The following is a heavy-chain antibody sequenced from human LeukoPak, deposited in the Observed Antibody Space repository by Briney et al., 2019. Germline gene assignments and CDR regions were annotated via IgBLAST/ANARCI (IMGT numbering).Heavy chain of an antibody. CDR1: GGSISSGGYS. CDR2: IYHSGST. D-gene: IGHD4-17*01. V-gene: IGHV4-30-2*01. CDR3: ARAYGAAPYFDY. Sequence: SETLSLTCAVSGGSISSGGYSWSWIRQPPGKGLEWIGYIYHSGSTYYNPSLKSRVTISVDRSKNQFSLKLRSVTAADTAVYYCARAYGAAPYFDYWGQGTLVTVSS. J-gene: IGHJ4*02.